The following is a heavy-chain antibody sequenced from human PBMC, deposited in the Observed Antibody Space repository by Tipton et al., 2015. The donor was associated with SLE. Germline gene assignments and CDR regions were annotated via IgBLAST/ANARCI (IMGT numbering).Heavy chain of an antibody. CDR2: IKQDGSEK. J-gene: IGHJ1*01. D-gene: IGHD6-13*01. V-gene: IGHV3-7*03. CDR3: AKHHSSSWYGYFQH. Sequence: GSLRLSCAASGFTFSSYWMSWVRQAPGKGLEWVANIKQDGSEKYYVDSVKGRFTISRDNAKNSLYLQMNSLRAEDTAVYYCAKHHSSSWYGYFQHWGQGTLVTVSS. CDR1: GFTFSSYW.